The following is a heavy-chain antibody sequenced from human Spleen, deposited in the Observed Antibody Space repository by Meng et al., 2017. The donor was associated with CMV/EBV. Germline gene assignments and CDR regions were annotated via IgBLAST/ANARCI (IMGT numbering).Heavy chain of an antibody. Sequence: ASVKVSCKASGYTFTDYYVHWVRQAPGQGLEWMGWINPNSGGTNYAQKFQGRVTMTRNTSISTAYMELSSLRSEDTAVYYCGVASTLDYWGQGTLVTVSS. CDR3: GVASTLDY. V-gene: IGHV1-2*02. CDR1: GYTFTDYY. J-gene: IGHJ4*02. CDR2: INPNSGGT.